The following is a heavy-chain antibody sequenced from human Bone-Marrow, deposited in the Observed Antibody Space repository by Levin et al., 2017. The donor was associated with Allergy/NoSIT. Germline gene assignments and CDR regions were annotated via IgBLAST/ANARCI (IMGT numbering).Heavy chain of an antibody. CDR3: ARQSFGKLLNAALDP. CDR2: SSFDGDNK. D-gene: IGHD3-16*01. J-gene: IGHJ5*02. CDR1: GFTFNTYP. V-gene: IGHV3-30-3*01. Sequence: PGGSLRLSCAASGFTFNTYPMHWVRQAPGKGLEWVAVSSFDGDNKYYAASVKGRFTISRDNSKNTLYLQMSSLRAEDTAIYYCARQSFGKLLNAALDPWGQGALVTVSS.